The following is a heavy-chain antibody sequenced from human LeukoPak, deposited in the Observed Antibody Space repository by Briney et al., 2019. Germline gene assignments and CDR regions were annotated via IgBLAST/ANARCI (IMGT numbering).Heavy chain of an antibody. Sequence: SSQTLSLTCTVSGGSISSGGYYWSWIRQPPGKGLEWIGYIYHSGSTYYNPSLKSRVTISVDRSKNQFSLKLSSVTAADTAVYYCARAVPNYGDYGHWGQGTLVSVSS. J-gene: IGHJ1*01. CDR3: ARAVPNYGDYGH. V-gene: IGHV4-30-2*01. D-gene: IGHD4-17*01. CDR2: IYHSGST. CDR1: GGSISSGGYY.